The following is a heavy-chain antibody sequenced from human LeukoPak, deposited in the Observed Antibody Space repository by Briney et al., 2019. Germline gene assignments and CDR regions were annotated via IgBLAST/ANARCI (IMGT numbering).Heavy chain of an antibody. CDR3: VRHAGRAGGQ. D-gene: IGHD3-10*01. CDR1: GFSFGGHY. V-gene: IGHV3-11*01. J-gene: IGHJ4*02. CDR2: ISGNGGDI. Sequence: GGSLRLSCAASGFSFGGHYMSWLRQAPGKGPEWLSYISGNGGDIAYADSVKGRFTISRDNAKNSLHPQMNSLRVEDTAVYHCVRHAGRAGGQWGQGALIAVSS.